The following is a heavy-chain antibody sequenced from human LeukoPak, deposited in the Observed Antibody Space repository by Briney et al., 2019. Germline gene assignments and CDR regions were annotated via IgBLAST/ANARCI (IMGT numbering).Heavy chain of an antibody. Sequence: SETLSLTCTVSGGSINSYFWTWIRQPAGKGLEWIGRIYTGGSTNYNPSLKTRVTISKDTSANQFSLTLTSVTAADTAVYYCVGDRYLGTWRAFDVWGQGTMVTVSS. D-gene: IGHD2-15*01. J-gene: IGHJ3*01. CDR3: VGDRYLGTWRAFDV. V-gene: IGHV4-4*07. CDR1: GGSINSYF. CDR2: IYTGGST.